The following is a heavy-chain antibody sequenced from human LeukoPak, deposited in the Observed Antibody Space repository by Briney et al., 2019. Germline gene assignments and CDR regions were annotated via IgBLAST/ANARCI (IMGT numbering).Heavy chain of an antibody. J-gene: IGHJ4*02. CDR3: ARVYYHASSDYYFPPDY. CDR2: ISSSSTI. Sequence: GGSLRLSCAASGFTFSTYSMNWVRQAPGKGLEWVSYISSSSTIYYADSVKGRFTISRDNAKNSLYLQMNSLRSEDTAVYYCARVYYHASSDYYFPPDYWGQGTLVTVSS. CDR1: GFTFSTYS. V-gene: IGHV3-48*01. D-gene: IGHD3-22*01.